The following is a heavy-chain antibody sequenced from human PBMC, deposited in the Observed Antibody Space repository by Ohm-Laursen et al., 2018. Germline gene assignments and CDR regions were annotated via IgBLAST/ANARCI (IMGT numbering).Heavy chain of an antibody. J-gene: IGHJ4*02. Sequence: SDTLSLTWAVSGGSISSYYWSWIRQPPGKGLEWIGYIYYSGSTNYNPSLKSRVTISVDTSKNQFSLKLSSVTAADTAVYYCARTAVAGDFFDYWGQGTLVTVSS. CDR3: ARTAVAGDFFDY. CDR1: GGSISSYY. D-gene: IGHD6-19*01. V-gene: IGHV4-59*07. CDR2: IYYSGST.